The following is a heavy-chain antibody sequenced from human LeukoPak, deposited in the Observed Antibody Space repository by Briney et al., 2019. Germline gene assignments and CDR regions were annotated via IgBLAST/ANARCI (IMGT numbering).Heavy chain of an antibody. Sequence: AASVKVSCKASGYTFTSYGISWVRQAPGQGLEWMGWISAYSGNTNYAQKPQGRVTMTTDTSTSTAYMELRSLRSDDTAVYYCARGEYSGSYYGDYYYYMDVWGKGTTVTISS. CDR2: ISAYSGNT. V-gene: IGHV1-18*01. CDR1: GYTFTSYG. D-gene: IGHD1-26*01. J-gene: IGHJ6*03. CDR3: ARGEYSGSYYGDYYYYMDV.